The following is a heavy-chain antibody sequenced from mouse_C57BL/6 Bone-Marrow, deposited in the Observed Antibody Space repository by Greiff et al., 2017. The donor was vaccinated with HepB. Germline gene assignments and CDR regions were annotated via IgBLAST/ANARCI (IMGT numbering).Heavy chain of an antibody. CDR3: AREGLYYDYEGYAMDY. J-gene: IGHJ4*01. CDR2: ISDGGSYT. CDR1: GFTFSSYA. Sequence: DVKLVESGGGLVKPGGSLKLSCAASGFTFSSYAMSWVRQTPEKRLEWVATISDGGSYTYYPDNVKGRFTISRDNAKNNLYLQMSHLKSEDTAMYYCAREGLYYDYEGYAMDYWGQGTSVTVSS. V-gene: IGHV5-4*01. D-gene: IGHD2-4*01.